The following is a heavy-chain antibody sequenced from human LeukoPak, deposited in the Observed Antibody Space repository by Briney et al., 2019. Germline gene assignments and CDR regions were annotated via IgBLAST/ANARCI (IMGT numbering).Heavy chain of an antibody. Sequence: GGSLRLSCAASGFAFSSHWMHWVRQAPGKGLVWVSRLDSGGSTTSYADSVKGRFTISRDNAKNTLYLQMNGLRAEDTALYYCARDQAGSFDIWGQGTMVTVSS. J-gene: IGHJ3*02. CDR1: GFAFSSHW. CDR3: ARDQAGSFDI. D-gene: IGHD3-10*01. V-gene: IGHV3-74*01. CDR2: LDSGGSTT.